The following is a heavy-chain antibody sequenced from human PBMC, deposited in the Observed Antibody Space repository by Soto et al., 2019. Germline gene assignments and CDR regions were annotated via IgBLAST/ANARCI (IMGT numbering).Heavy chain of an antibody. Sequence: QVHLVQSGAEVRKPGSSVKVSCKASGGTSSTYTISWARQAPGQGLEWMGRIIAVLGITNYAQSFHGRVTITADKSTSTAYMELSSLRSEDTAVYYCAREEGTVTYDYWGQGTLVTVSS. D-gene: IGHD4-17*01. CDR1: GGTSSTYT. CDR3: AREEGTVTYDY. J-gene: IGHJ4*02. V-gene: IGHV1-69*08. CDR2: IIAVLGIT.